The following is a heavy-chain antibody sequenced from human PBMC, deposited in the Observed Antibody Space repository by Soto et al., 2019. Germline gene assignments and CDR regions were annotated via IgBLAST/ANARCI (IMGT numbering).Heavy chain of an antibody. CDR2: IWYDGSNK. Sequence: GGSLRLSCAASGFTFSSYGMHWVRQAPGKGLEWVAVIWYDGSNKYYADSVKGRFTISRDNSKNTLYLQMNSLRAEDTAVYYCARDRVLSSGWDESWFDPWGQGTLVTVSS. CDR3: ARDRVLSSGWDESWFDP. V-gene: IGHV3-33*01. D-gene: IGHD6-19*01. CDR1: GFTFSSYG. J-gene: IGHJ5*02.